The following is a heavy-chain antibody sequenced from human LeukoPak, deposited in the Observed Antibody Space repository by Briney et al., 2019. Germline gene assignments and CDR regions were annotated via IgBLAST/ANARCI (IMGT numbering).Heavy chain of an antibody. V-gene: IGHV1-18*01. J-gene: IGHJ5*02. Sequence: ASVKVSCKASGYTFTSYGISWVRQAPGQGLEWMGWISAYNGNTNYAQKLQGRVTMTTDTSTSTAYMELRSLRSDDTAIYYCARALPGAATAHNWFDPWGQGTLVTVSS. CDR3: ARALPGAATAHNWFDP. D-gene: IGHD6-13*01. CDR1: GYTFTSYG. CDR2: ISAYNGNT.